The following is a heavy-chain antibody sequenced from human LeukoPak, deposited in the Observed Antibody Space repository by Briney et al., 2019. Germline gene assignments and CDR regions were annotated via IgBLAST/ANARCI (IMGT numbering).Heavy chain of an antibody. Sequence: GGSLRLSCAASGFTFNNYCMGWVRQAPGKGLEWVADIKQGASEKYYVDSVKGRFTISRDDAKNSVYLQMNSLRVEDTAVYYCARLVSGNYHDPYDVWGQGTLVTVSS. J-gene: IGHJ3*01. D-gene: IGHD1-26*01. CDR1: GFTFNNYC. V-gene: IGHV3-7*01. CDR2: IKQGASEK. CDR3: ARLVSGNYHDPYDV.